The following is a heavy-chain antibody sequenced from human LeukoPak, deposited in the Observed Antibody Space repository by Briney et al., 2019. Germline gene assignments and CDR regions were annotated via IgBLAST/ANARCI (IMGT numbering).Heavy chain of an antibody. CDR2: IFPGDSDT. CDR1: GYRFSSYW. CDR3: ARSSSLTGYYRY. Sequence: GESLKISCKGSGYRFSSYWIGWVRPMPGKGLEWMGIIFPGDSDTRYSPSFQGQVTISADKSISTAYLQWSSLKASDTAMYYCARSSSLTGYYRYWGQGTLVTVSS. V-gene: IGHV5-51*01. J-gene: IGHJ4*02. D-gene: IGHD3-9*01.